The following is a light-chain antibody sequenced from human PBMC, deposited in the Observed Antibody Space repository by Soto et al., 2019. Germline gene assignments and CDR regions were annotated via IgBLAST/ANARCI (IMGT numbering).Light chain of an antibody. CDR1: SSDVGGYNY. CDR2: EVS. Sequence: QSALTQPPSASGSPGQSVTISCTGTSSDVGGYNYVSWYQQHPGKAPKLMIYEVSKRPSGVPDRFSGSKSGNPASLTVSGRQAEDEAGYYFSSYAGSNNLVFGGGTTLTVL. CDR3: SSYAGSNNLV. J-gene: IGLJ2*01. V-gene: IGLV2-8*01.